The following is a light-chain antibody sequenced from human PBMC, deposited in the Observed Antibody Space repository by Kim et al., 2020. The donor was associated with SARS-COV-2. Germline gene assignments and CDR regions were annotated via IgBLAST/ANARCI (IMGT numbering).Light chain of an antibody. CDR3: SSYTSSSPVV. Sequence: QSALTQPASVSGSPGQSITISCTGTSSDVGGYNYVSWYQQHPGKAPKIMIYDVSNRPSGVSNRFSGSKSGNTASLTIFELQAEDEADYYCSSYTSSSPVVFGGGTQLTVL. J-gene: IGLJ2*01. V-gene: IGLV2-14*03. CDR2: DVS. CDR1: SSDVGGYNY.